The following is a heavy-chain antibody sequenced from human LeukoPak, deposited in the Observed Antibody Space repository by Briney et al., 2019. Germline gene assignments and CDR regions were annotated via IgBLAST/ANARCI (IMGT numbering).Heavy chain of an antibody. CDR2: ISPGGGTT. CDR1: GFAFGSEA. D-gene: IGHD6-13*01. Sequence: GGSLRLSCAVSGFAFGSEAMSWVRQSPARGLEWVASISPGGGTTYYADYVKGRFTISRDNSNNTLYVQMNSLRAEDTAVYYCATEVAAGGPQDYWGQGTLVTVST. CDR3: ATEVAAGGPQDY. J-gene: IGHJ4*02. V-gene: IGHV3-23*01.